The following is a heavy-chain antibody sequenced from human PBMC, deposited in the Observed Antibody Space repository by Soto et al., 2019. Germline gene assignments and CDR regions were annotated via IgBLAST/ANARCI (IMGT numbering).Heavy chain of an antibody. CDR2: ISAYNGNT. D-gene: IGHD5-12*01. Sequence: QVHLVQSGAEVKKPGASVKVSCKASGYTFTSYGISWVRQAPGQGLEWMGWISAYNGNTNYAQKCHGRGTMTTDTSTSTAYMELGSLRSDDTAVYYCARAVATIPLWFPDYWGQGTLVTVSS. J-gene: IGHJ4*02. CDR1: GYTFTSYG. V-gene: IGHV1-18*01. CDR3: ARAVATIPLWFPDY.